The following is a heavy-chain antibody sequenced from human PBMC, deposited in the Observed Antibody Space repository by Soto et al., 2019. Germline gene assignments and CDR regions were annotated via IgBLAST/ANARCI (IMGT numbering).Heavy chain of an antibody. CDR2: IRDRAYNYAT. CDR1: GFVFKDSS. V-gene: IGHV3-73*01. J-gene: IGHJ4*02. Sequence: EVLLVESGGGVVQPGGSLKLSCAASGFVFKDSSIHWVRQASGKGLEWVGRIRDRAYNYATAYTASVKGRFTVSRDDSNNPACLQMDSLKTEDTAIYYCTRRISAAQDYWGQGTLVTVSS. CDR3: TRRISAAQDY. D-gene: IGHD2-15*01.